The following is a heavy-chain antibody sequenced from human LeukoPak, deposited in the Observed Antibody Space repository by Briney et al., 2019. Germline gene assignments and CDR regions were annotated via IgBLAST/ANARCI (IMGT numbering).Heavy chain of an antibody. J-gene: IGHJ4*02. V-gene: IGHV4-39*07. CDR2: IYYSGST. Sequence: SETLSLTCTVSGGSINTPNYYWGWIRQTPGKGLEWIGSIYYSGSTYYNPSLKSRVTISVDTSKNQFSLKLSSVTAADTAVYYCARGVQSKYYFDYWGQGTLVTVSS. CDR1: GGSINTPNYY. CDR3: ARGVQSKYYFDY.